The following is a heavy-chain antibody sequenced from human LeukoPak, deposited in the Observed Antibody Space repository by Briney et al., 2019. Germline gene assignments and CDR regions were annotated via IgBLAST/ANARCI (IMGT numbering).Heavy chain of an antibody. CDR3: AKKSGLGVGTKGYFDY. CDR1: GFTFDDYA. CDR2: ISWNSGSI. D-gene: IGHD1-14*01. Sequence: GGSLRLSCAASGFTFDDYAMHWVRQAPGKGLEWVSGISWNSGSIGYADSVKGRFTISRDNAKNSLYLQMNSLRAEDTALYYCAKKSGLGVGTKGYFDYWGQGTLVTVSS. V-gene: IGHV3-9*01. J-gene: IGHJ4*02.